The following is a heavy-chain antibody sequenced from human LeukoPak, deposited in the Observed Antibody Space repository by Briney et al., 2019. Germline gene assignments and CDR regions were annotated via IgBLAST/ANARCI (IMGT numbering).Heavy chain of an antibody. CDR1: GFTFSRYG. Sequence: GGSLRLSCAVSGFTFSRYGMHWVRQAPGKGLEWVAVISYDGSNKYYADSVKGRFTISRDNSKNTLYLQMNSLRAEDTAVYYCARADSSGWYWVSANFDYWGQGTLVTVSS. CDR2: ISYDGSNK. CDR3: ARADSSGWYWVSANFDY. J-gene: IGHJ4*02. V-gene: IGHV3-30*03. D-gene: IGHD6-19*01.